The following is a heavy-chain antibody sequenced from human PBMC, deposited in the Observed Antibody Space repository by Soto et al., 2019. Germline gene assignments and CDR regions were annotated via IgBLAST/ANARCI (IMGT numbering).Heavy chain of an antibody. CDR1: GFPVSSNY. V-gene: IGHV3-66*01. J-gene: IGHJ4*02. D-gene: IGHD3-16*01. Sequence: GGSLSLSCAASGFPVSSNYMSWVRQAPGKGLEWVSVIYSGGSTYYADSVKGRFTISRDNSKNTLYLQMNSLRAEDTAVYYCAREGAATAFDYWGQGTLVTVSS. CDR3: AREGAATAFDY. CDR2: IYSGGST.